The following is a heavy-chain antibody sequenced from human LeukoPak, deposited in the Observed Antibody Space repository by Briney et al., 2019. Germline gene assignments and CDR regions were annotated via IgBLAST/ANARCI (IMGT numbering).Heavy chain of an antibody. CDR1: GFTFSSYW. D-gene: IGHD5-24*01. Sequence: GGSLRLSCAASGFTFSSYWNAWVRQRPGKGLEWMGIIYPGGSETRYDPSFQGQVTISADSSTSTAYLQWSSLRASDTAMYYCARASRDGYNQNFDHWGQGTLVTVSS. CDR3: ARASRDGYNQNFDH. J-gene: IGHJ4*02. V-gene: IGHV5-51*01. CDR2: IYPGGSET.